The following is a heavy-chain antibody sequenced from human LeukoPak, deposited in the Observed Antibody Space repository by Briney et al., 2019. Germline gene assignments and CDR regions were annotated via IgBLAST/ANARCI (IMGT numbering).Heavy chain of an antibody. D-gene: IGHD4-17*01. CDR3: ASYGDYGGDAFDI. CDR2: IIPILGIA. J-gene: IGHJ3*02. Sequence: SVKVSCKASGGTFSSYTISWVRQAPGQGLEWMGRIIPILGIANYAQKFQGRVTITADKSTSTAYMELSSLRSEDTAVYYCASYGDYGGDAFDIWGRGTMVTVSS. CDR1: GGTFSSYT. V-gene: IGHV1-69*02.